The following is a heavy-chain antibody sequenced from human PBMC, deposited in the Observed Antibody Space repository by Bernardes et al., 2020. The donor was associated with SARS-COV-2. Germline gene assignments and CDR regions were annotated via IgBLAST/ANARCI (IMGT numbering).Heavy chain of an antibody. CDR2: ISAYNGNT. V-gene: IGHV1-18*04. CDR1: GYTLTSYG. CDR3: ARDLGAYCGGVGGCYYYYGMDV. Sequence: ASVKASCKASGYTLTSYGIIWVRQAPGQGLEWMGWISAYNGNTNYAQKLQGRVTMTTDTSTSTAYMELRSLRSDDTAVYYCARDLGAYCGGVGGCYYYYGMDVWGQGTTVTVSS. D-gene: IGHD2-21*01. J-gene: IGHJ6*02.